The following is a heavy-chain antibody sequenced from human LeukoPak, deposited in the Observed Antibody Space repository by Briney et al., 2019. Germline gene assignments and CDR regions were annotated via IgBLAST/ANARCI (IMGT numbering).Heavy chain of an antibody. J-gene: IGHJ4*02. Sequence: GGSLRLSCAASGSTFSSYGMSWVRQAPGKGLEWVSAISGSGGSTYYADSVKGRFTISRDNSKNTLYLQMNSLRAEDTAVYYCAKEGGFGELGYWGQGTLVTVSS. D-gene: IGHD3-10*01. V-gene: IGHV3-23*01. CDR3: AKEGGFGELGY. CDR2: ISGSGGST. CDR1: GSTFSSYG.